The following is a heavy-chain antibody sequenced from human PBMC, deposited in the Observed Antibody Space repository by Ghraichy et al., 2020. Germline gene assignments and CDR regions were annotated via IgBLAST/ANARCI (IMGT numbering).Heavy chain of an antibody. Sequence: GGSLRLSCAASGATFSGSAMHWVRQASGKGLEWVGRIRSKGDNYATAYAVSVKGRFTISRDDSKNTAYLQMNSLETEDTAVYYCTRLSYYDSSGYNYSAFDIWGQGTRVTVSS. V-gene: IGHV3-73*01. J-gene: IGHJ3*02. CDR3: TRLSYYDSSGYNYSAFDI. D-gene: IGHD3-22*01. CDR1: GATFSGSA. CDR2: IRSKGDNYAT.